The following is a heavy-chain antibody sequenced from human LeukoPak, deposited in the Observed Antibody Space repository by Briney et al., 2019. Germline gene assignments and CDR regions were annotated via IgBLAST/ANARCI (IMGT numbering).Heavy chain of an antibody. D-gene: IGHD2-2*01. V-gene: IGHV3-7*04. CDR2: TKQDGSEK. Sequence: SGGSLRLSCAASGFTFSSYWMTWVRQAPGKGLEWLVNTKQDGSEKYYVDSVKGRFTISRDNAKNSLYLQMNSLRAEDTAVYYCARDRRCSSTSCYYFDYWGQGTLVTVSS. J-gene: IGHJ4*02. CDR1: GFTFSSYW. CDR3: ARDRRCSSTSCYYFDY.